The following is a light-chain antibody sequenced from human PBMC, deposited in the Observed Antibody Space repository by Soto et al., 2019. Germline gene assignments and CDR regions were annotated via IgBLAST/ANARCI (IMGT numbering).Light chain of an antibody. V-gene: IGKV1-27*01. CDR3: QSSNSVPYT. J-gene: IGKJ2*01. Sequence: EIRLTQSPSSLSASVGDRVTIACRASHDINNFLTWFQQKPGKVAELLMYAASSLKSGVPSRFSGSGPGTDFTPTIDGLQPEDFTTYFSQSSNSVPYTFGQGTKREIK. CDR2: AAS. CDR1: HDINNF.